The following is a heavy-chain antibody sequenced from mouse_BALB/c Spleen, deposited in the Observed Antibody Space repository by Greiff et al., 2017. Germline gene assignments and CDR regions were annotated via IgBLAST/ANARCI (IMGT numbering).Heavy chain of an antibody. CDR1: GYSITSGYY. Sequence: EVKLQESGPGLVKPSQSLSLTCSVTGYSITSGYYWNWIRQFPGNKLEWMGYISYDGSNNYNPSLKNRISITRDTSKNQFFLKLNSVTTEDTATYYCAGGYATWFAYWGQGTLVTVSA. J-gene: IGHJ3*01. V-gene: IGHV3-6*02. CDR2: ISYDGSN. D-gene: IGHD2-14*01. CDR3: AGGYATWFAY.